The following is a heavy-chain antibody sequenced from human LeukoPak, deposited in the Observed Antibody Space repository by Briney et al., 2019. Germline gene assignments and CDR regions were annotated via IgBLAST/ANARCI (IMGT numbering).Heavy chain of an antibody. CDR2: IWYDGSNK. V-gene: IGHV3-33*01. Sequence: PGGSLRLSCAASGFTFSSYGMHWVRQAPGKGLEWVAVIWYDGSNKYYADSVKGRFTISRDNSKNTLYLQMNSLRAEDTAVYYCARDGQQWLKIRYYFDYWGQGTLVTVSS. CDR3: ARDGQQWLKIRYYFDY. D-gene: IGHD6-19*01. J-gene: IGHJ4*02. CDR1: GFTFSSYG.